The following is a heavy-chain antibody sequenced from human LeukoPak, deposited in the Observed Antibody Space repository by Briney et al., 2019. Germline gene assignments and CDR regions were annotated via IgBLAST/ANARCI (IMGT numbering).Heavy chain of an antibody. CDR3: AKGGIHRGYYFYYMDV. CDR2: ISWNSDKI. Sequence: GGSLRLSCATSGFTFSSYAMHWVRQAPGKGLEWVSGISWNSDKIGYADSVKGRFTISRDNAKNSLYLQMNSLRPEDTALYYCAKGGIHRGYYFYYMDVWGKGTTVTISS. J-gene: IGHJ6*03. CDR1: GFTFSSYA. V-gene: IGHV3-9*01. D-gene: IGHD2/OR15-2a*01.